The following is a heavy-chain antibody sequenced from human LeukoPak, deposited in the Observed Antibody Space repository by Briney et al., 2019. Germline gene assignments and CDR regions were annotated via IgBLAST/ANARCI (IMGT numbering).Heavy chain of an antibody. Sequence: SVKVSCKASGGTFSSYAISWVRQAPGQGLEWMGRIIPILGIANYAQKFQGRVTITADKSTSTAYMELSSLRSGDTAVYYCASMVTKRNTAMVLNYFDYWGQGTLVTVSS. D-gene: IGHD5-18*01. V-gene: IGHV1-69*04. CDR2: IIPILGIA. CDR1: GGTFSSYA. J-gene: IGHJ4*02. CDR3: ASMVTKRNTAMVLNYFDY.